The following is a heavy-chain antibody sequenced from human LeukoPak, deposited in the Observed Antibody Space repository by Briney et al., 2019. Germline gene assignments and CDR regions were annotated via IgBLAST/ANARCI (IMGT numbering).Heavy chain of an antibody. CDR3: ARIYTYKHYFDY. D-gene: IGHD5-24*01. CDR2: IYHSGST. Sequence: PSETLSLTCAVSGGSMSSTNWWSWVCQPPGKGLEWIGEIYHSGSTNYNPSLKSRVTISRDKSKNQFSLTLSSVTAADTAVYYCARIYTYKHYFDYWGQGTLVTVSA. CDR1: GGSMSSTNW. V-gene: IGHV4-4*02. J-gene: IGHJ4*02.